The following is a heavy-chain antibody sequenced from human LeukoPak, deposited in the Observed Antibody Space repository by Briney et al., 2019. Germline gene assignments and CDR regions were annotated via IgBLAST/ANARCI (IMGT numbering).Heavy chain of an antibody. V-gene: IGHV3-74*01. Sequence: GGSLRLSCAASGFTFSSYWMHWVRQAPGKGLVWVSRINSDGSSTSYADPVKGRFTISRENAKNSLYLQMNSLRAGDTAVYYCARGNRVAAAGTIDYWGQGTLVTVSS. CDR2: INSDGSST. CDR3: ARGNRVAAAGTIDY. CDR1: GFTFSSYW. J-gene: IGHJ4*02. D-gene: IGHD6-13*01.